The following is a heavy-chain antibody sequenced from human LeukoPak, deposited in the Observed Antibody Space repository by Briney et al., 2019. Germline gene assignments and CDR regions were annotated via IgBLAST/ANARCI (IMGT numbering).Heavy chain of an antibody. D-gene: IGHD5-24*01. CDR1: GYTLTELS. Sequence: ASVKVSCKVSGYTLTELSMRWVRQAPGKGLEWIGGFDPEDGETIYAQKFQGRVTMTEDTSTDTAYMELSSLRSEDTAVYYCATGDRVEMATILYWGQGTMVTVSS. V-gene: IGHV1-24*01. J-gene: IGHJ3*01. CDR3: ATGDRVEMATILY. CDR2: FDPEDGET.